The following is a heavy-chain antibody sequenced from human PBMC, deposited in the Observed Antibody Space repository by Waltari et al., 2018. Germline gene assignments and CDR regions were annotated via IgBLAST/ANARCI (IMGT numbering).Heavy chain of an antibody. CDR1: GFTFSSYR. CDR3: ARGGSSSGGIYYFDY. J-gene: IGHJ4*02. Sequence: EVQLVESGGGLVQPGGSLRLSCAASGFTFSSYRMTWVRQAPGKGLEWVSYISSSSSTIYYADSVKGRFTISRDNAKNSLYLQMNSLRAEDTAVYYCARGGSSSGGIYYFDYWGQGTLVTVSS. V-gene: IGHV3-48*01. D-gene: IGHD6-13*01. CDR2: ISSSSSTI.